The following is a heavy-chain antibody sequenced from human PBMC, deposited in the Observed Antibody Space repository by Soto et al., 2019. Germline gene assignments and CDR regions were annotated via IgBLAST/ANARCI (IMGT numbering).Heavy chain of an antibody. D-gene: IGHD3-22*01. V-gene: IGHV4-59*01. CDR1: GGSISSYY. J-gene: IGHJ6*02. CDR2: IYYSGSA. CDR3: ARVNTNYYDSSGYYPLDYYYGMDV. Sequence: SETLSLTCTVSGGSISSYYWSWIRQPPGKGLEWIGYIYYSGSANYNPSLKSRVTISVDTSKNQFSLKLSSVTAADTAVYYCARVNTNYYDSSGYYPLDYYYGMDVWGQGTTVTVSS.